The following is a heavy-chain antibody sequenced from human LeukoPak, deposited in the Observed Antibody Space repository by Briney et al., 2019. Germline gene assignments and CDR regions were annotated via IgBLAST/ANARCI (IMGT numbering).Heavy chain of an antibody. D-gene: IGHD3-3*01. CDR3: ARGLLEREWLFEIRKFYYYYGMDV. Sequence: GGSLRLSCAASGFTFSNYNMNWVRQAPGKGLEWVANIKQDGSEKYYVDSVKGRFTISRDNAKNSLYLQMNSLRAEDTAVYYCARGLLEREWLFEIRKFYYYYGMDVWGQGTTVTVSS. J-gene: IGHJ6*02. V-gene: IGHV3-7*03. CDR1: GFTFSNYN. CDR2: IKQDGSEK.